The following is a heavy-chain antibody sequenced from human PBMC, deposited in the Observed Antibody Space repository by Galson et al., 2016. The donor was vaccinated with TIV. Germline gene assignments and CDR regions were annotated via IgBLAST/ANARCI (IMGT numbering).Heavy chain of an antibody. D-gene: IGHD3-22*01. J-gene: IGHJ3*02. CDR2: IIPMFGTA. Sequence: SVKVSCKASGIIFNSYAISWVRQAPGQGLEWMGGIIPMFGTANYARNFQSRVTITADKSTSTAYMELSSLRSEDTAVYYCAEASKYESSGYYRDVFDIWGQGTTVTVSS. V-gene: IGHV1-69*06. CDR1: GIIFNSYA. CDR3: AEASKYESSGYYRDVFDI.